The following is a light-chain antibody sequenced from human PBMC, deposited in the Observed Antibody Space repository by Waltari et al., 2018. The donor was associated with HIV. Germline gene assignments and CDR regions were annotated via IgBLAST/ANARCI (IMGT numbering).Light chain of an antibody. J-gene: IGKJ1*01. Sequence: DIQMTQSPSSLSASVGDRVTIPCRASQGISNSLAWYQQKPGQAPKLLLYAASRLESGVPSRFSGSGSGTDYSLTISSLQPEDFATYFCQQYYRSPRTFGQGTKVEIK. CDR2: AAS. V-gene: IGKV1-NL1*01. CDR1: QGISNS. CDR3: QQYYRSPRT.